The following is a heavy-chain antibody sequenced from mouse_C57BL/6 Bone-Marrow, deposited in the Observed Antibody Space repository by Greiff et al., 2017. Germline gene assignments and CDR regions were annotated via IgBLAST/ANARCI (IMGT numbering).Heavy chain of an antibody. J-gene: IGHJ4*01. CDR1: GYTFTSYG. Sequence: VQLQQSGAELARPGASVKLSCKASGYTFTSYGISWVKQRTGQGLEWIGELYPRSGNTYYNEKFKGKATLTADKSSSTAYMELRSLTSEDSAVYFCARAPYYYGSSFYYAMDYWGQGTSVTVSS. CDR2: LYPRSGNT. CDR3: ARAPYYYGSSFYYAMDY. D-gene: IGHD1-1*01. V-gene: IGHV1-81*01.